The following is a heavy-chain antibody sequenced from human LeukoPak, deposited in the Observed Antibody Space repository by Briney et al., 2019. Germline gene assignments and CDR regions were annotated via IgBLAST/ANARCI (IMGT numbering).Heavy chain of an antibody. CDR3: ARGGARQQLVENYFDY. Sequence: GGSLRLSCAASGFTVSSNYMSWVRQAPGKGLEWVSVTYRGGSTYYEDSVKGRFTVSRGNSKNTLYLQMNSLRAEDTAVYYCARGGARQQLVENYFDYWGQGTLVTVSS. D-gene: IGHD6-13*01. J-gene: IGHJ4*02. CDR1: GFTVSSNY. CDR2: TYRGGST. V-gene: IGHV3-53*01.